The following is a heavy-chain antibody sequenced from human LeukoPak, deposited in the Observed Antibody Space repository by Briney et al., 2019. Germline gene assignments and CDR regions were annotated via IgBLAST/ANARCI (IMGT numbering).Heavy chain of an antibody. CDR1: GXSINDYY. CDR2: MYYTGST. D-gene: IGHD3-3*02. CDR3: ARVSIVYGMDV. J-gene: IGHJ6*02. Sequence: PSETLSLTCTVSGXSINDYYWSWIRQPPGKGLDWIGYMYYTGSTNYNPSLKSRVTMSVDTSKTRFFLKLSSVTAADTALHYCARVSIVYGMDVWGQGTAVTVS. V-gene: IGHV4-59*01.